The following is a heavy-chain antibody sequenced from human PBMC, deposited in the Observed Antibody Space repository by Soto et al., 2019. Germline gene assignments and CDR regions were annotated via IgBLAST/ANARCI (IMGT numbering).Heavy chain of an antibody. J-gene: IGHJ6*02. V-gene: IGHV5-51*01. D-gene: IGHD6-13*01. Sequence: PGEALKISCNGSGYSFTSYWIGWVRQMPGKGLEWMGIIYPGDSDTRYSPSFQGQVTISADKSISTAYLQWSSLKASDTAMYYCARDSGSLPEQLVRGYYGMDVWGQGTTVTVSS. CDR2: IYPGDSDT. CDR3: ARDSGSLPEQLVRGYYGMDV. CDR1: GYSFTSYW.